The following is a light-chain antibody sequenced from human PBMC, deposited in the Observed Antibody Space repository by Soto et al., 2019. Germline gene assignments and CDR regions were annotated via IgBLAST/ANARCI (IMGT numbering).Light chain of an antibody. Sequence: QAALTQPPSASGSPGQSVTISCTGTSSDVGGYNYVSWYQQYPGRAPQLMIYEVTKRPSGVPDRFSGSKSGNTAFLTVSGLQAEDEADYYCSSYAASNNFYFVFGGGTQLTVL. CDR2: EVT. CDR1: SSDVGGYNY. J-gene: IGLJ3*02. V-gene: IGLV2-8*01. CDR3: SSYAASNNFYFV.